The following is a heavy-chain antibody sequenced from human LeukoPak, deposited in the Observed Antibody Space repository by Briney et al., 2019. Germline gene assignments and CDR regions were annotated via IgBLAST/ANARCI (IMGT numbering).Heavy chain of an antibody. Sequence: GGSLRLSCAASGFTFSSYWMTWVRQAPGKGLEWVANIKQDGSEKFYVDSVKGRFTISRDNAKNSLYLQMNSLRAEDTAVYYCAELSITMIGGVWGKGTTVTISS. V-gene: IGHV3-7*01. CDR1: GFTFSSYW. J-gene: IGHJ6*04. CDR3: AELSITMIGGV. D-gene: IGHD3-10*02. CDR2: IKQDGSEK.